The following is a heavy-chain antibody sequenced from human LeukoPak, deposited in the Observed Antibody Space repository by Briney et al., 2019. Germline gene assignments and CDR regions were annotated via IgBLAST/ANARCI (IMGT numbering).Heavy chain of an antibody. CDR3: ARASAIRYLSDY. V-gene: IGHV1-8*01. CDR1: GYTFTSYD. CDR2: MNPNSGNT. D-gene: IGHD2-2*02. J-gene: IGHJ4*02. Sequence: ASVKVSCKASGYTFTSYDINRVRQATGQGLEWMGWMNPNSGNTGYAQKFQGRVTMTRNTSISTAYMELSSLRSEDTAVYYCARASAIRYLSDYWGQGTLVTVSS.